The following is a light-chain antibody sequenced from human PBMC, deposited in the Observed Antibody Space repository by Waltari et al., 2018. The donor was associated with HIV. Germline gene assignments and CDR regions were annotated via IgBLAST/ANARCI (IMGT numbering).Light chain of an antibody. CDR1: QSVSSSY. J-gene: IGKJ2*01. CDR2: GAS. V-gene: IGKV3-20*01. CDR3: QQYGSSPYT. Sequence: EIVLTQSPGSLSLSPGERATLSCSVSQSVSSSYLAWYQQKPGQAPRLLIYGASSRATGIPDRFSGSGSGTDFTLTISRLEPEDFAVYYCQQYGSSPYTFGQGTKLEIK.